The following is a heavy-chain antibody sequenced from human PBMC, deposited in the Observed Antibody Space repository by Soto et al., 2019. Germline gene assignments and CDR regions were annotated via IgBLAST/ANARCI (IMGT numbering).Heavy chain of an antibody. CDR2: MNPDRGNT. CDR1: GYTFTSYD. D-gene: IGHD4-17*01. J-gene: IGHJ4*02. V-gene: IGHV1-8*01. Sequence: QVQLVQSGAEVKKPGASVKVSCKASGYTFTSYDINWVRQATGQGLEWMGWMNPDRGNTGYAQKFQGRVTMTRHTSMSTAYMELSSLRSEDTAVYYCARSTNDYGDRHWGQGTLVTVSS. CDR3: ARSTNDYGDRH.